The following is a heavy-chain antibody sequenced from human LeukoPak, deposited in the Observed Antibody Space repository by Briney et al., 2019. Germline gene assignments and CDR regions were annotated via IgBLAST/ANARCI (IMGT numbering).Heavy chain of an antibody. CDR3: ARGLQRLAPADY. CDR1: GGTFSSYA. Sequence: ASVKVSCKASGGTFSSYAISWVRQAPGQGLEWMGRIIPIFGTANYAQKFQGGVTITTDESTSTAYMELSSLRSEDTAVYYCARGLQRLAPADYWGHGTLVTVFS. J-gene: IGHJ4*01. CDR2: IIPIFGTA. D-gene: IGHD6-19*01. V-gene: IGHV1-69*05.